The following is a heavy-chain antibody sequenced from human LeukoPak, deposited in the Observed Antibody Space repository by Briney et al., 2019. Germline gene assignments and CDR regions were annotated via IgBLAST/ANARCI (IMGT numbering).Heavy chain of an antibody. CDR2: ISYSAST. Sequence: SETLSLTCTVSGGPLSSGDYYWSWIRQPPGKGLEWSGSISYSASTYCKPSIKNGVTISVDTSKIQFFLRLGSVAAADAAVYYCARGGGSYSDYWGQGTLVTVSS. D-gene: IGHD1-26*01. V-gene: IGHV4-39*01. J-gene: IGHJ4*02. CDR3: ARGGGSYSDY. CDR1: GGPLSSGDYY.